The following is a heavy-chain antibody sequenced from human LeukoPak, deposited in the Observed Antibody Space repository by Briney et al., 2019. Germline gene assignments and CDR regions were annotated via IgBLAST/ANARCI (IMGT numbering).Heavy chain of an antibody. Sequence: PSETLSLTCTVSGGSVSSGSYYWSWIRQPPGKGLEWIGYIYYSGSTNYNPSLKSRVTISVDTSKNQFSLKLSSVTAADTAVYYCARDNTNFGVLDGMDVWGQGTTVIVSS. CDR3: ARDNTNFGVLDGMDV. CDR2: IYYSGST. D-gene: IGHD3-3*01. V-gene: IGHV4-61*01. J-gene: IGHJ6*02. CDR1: GGSVSSGSYY.